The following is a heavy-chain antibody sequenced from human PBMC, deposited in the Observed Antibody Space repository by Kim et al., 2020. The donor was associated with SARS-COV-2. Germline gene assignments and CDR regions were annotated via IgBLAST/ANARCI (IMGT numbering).Heavy chain of an antibody. CDR2: ISYDGRQQ. Sequence: GGSLRLSCAASGFTLSGYAMHWVRQAPGKGLEWVAVISYDGRQQYHADSVKGRFTISRDNSKKTLFLQMDSLRAEDTAVYYCARGHGSGTYYNFFDYWGQGTLVTVSS. CDR3: ARGHGSGTYYNFFDY. V-gene: IGHV3-30*04. CDR1: GFTLSGYA. D-gene: IGHD3-10*01. J-gene: IGHJ4*02.